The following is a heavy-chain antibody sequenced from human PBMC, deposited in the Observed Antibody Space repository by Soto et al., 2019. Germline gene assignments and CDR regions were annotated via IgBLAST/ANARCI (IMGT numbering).Heavy chain of an antibody. J-gene: IGHJ4*02. V-gene: IGHV3-23*01. Sequence: EVQLLESGGGLVQPGGSLRLSCAASGFTFSSYAMSWVRQAPGKGLECVSAISGSGGSTCYADSVKGRFTISRDNSKNTLDLQMNSLRAEDTAVYYGAKSAQGGAVAHKSDYWGQGTLVTVSS. CDR2: ISGSGGST. CDR3: AKSAQGGAVAHKSDY. CDR1: GFTFSSYA. D-gene: IGHD6-19*01.